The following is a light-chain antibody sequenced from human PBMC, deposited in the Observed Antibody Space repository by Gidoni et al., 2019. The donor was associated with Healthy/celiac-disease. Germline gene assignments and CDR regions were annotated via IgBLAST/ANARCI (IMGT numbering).Light chain of an antibody. J-gene: IGKJ4*01. CDR2: LGS. CDR3: MQALQTPELT. V-gene: IGKV2-28*01. Sequence: EIVMTQSPLSLPVTPGEPDSISCRSSQSLLHSNGYNYLDWYLQKPGPSPQLLIYLGSNRASGVPDRFSGSGSGTDFTLQIIRVEAEDVGVYYCMQALQTPELTFGGGTKVEIK. CDR1: QSLLHSNGYNY.